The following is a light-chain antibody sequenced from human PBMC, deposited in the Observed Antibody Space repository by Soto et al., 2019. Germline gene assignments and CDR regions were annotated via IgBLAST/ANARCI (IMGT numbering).Light chain of an antibody. J-gene: IGLJ1*01. CDR2: GNS. CDR1: NSNIGAGYD. Sequence: QSALAQPPSVSGAPGQRVTISCTGSNSNIGAGYDVHWYQQLPGTAPKLLIYGNSNRPSGVPDRFSGSKSGTSASLTITGLQAEDEADYYCQPYGDSLSGYVFGTGTKVTVL. CDR3: QPYGDSLSGYV. V-gene: IGLV1-40*01.